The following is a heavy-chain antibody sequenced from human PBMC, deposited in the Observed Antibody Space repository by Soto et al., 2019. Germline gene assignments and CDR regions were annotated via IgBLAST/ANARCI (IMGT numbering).Heavy chain of an antibody. Sequence: EVQLVESGGGLVQPGGSLRLSCAVSGFTFSSFWMHWVRQAPGEGLVWVSRINTDGSSTSYADSVKGRFTISRDNAKNTLYLQMNRLSVEDTAMYYCAKRGVDTFGLSYWGQGTLVTVSS. CDR3: AKRGVDTFGLSY. V-gene: IGHV3-74*01. D-gene: IGHD3-10*01. CDR2: INTDGSST. CDR1: GFTFSSFW. J-gene: IGHJ4*02.